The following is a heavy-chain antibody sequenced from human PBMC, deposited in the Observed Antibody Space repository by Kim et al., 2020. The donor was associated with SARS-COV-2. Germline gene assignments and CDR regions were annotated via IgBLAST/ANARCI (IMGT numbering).Heavy chain of an antibody. V-gene: IGHV3-48*02. D-gene: IGHD6-13*01. J-gene: IGHJ4*02. Sequence: GRFTISRDNAKNSLYLQMNSLGDEDTAVYYCAREVLSYSSSWSTPGPFDYWGQGTLVTVSS. CDR3: AREVLSYSSSWSTPGPFDY.